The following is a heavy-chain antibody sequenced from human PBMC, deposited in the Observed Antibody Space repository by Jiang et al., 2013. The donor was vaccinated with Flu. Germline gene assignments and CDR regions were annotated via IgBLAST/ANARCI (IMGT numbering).Heavy chain of an antibody. V-gene: IGHV4-31*11. Sequence: GSGLVKPSETLSPTCAVSGGSVSSGGDYWSWIRQYPGKGLEWIGYIYYTGSTHYNPSLKSRVTISMDTSENQFSLKLTSVTAADTAVYYCAREYSSNWYFDFWGREPWSPSPQ. J-gene: IGHJ4*02. D-gene: IGHD6-13*01. CDR1: GGSVSSGGDY. CDR2: IYYTGST. CDR3: AREYSSNWYFDF.